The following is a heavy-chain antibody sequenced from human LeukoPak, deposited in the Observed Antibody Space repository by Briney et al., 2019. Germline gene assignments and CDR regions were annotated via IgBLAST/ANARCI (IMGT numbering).Heavy chain of an antibody. CDR3: ARGPTFFYGWGVYGRRTVFFI. V-gene: IGHV4-34*01. D-gene: IGHD3-10*01. J-gene: IGHJ3*02. CDR1: GGSFSGYY. Sequence: SETLSLTCAVYGGSFSGYYWSWIRQPPGKGLEWIGEINHSGSTNYNPSLKSRVTISVDTSKNQFSLKLSSVTAADTAVYYCARGPTFFYGWGVYGRRTVFFIWGKGKTAPFSS. CDR2: INHSGST.